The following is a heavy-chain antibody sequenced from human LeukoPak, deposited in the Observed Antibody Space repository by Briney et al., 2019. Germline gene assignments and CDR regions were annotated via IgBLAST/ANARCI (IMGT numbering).Heavy chain of an antibody. CDR1: GFTFTNSY. D-gene: IGHD1-1*01. J-gene: IGHJ4*02. V-gene: IGHV3-11*06. CDR2: ISGSGDDT. CDR3: AGDPRTVRI. Sequence: PGGSLRLSCAASGFTFTNSYMTWVRQAPGKGLEWLSYISGSGDDTNYAGSVRGRFTISRDNAKNSLYLQMNSLRVEDTAVYYCAGDPRTVRIWGQGTLVTVSS.